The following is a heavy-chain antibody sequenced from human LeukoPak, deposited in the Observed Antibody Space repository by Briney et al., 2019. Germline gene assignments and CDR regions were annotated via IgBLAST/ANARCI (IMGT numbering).Heavy chain of an antibody. CDR1: GGSISNYY. CDR2: IHYSGST. J-gene: IGHJ5*02. D-gene: IGHD3-10*01. CDR3: ARGGYYGSGNDFRFDP. Sequence: SETLSLTCTVSGGSISNYYWNWIRQPPGKGLEWIGYIHYSGSTNSNPSLKSRVTISVEKSKNQFSLNLRSVTTADTAVYYCARGGYYGSGNDFRFDPWGQGTLVTVSS. V-gene: IGHV4-59*01.